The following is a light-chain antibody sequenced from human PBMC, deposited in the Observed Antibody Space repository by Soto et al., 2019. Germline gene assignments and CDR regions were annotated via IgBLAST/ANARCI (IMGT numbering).Light chain of an antibody. CDR1: SSDIGGYNY. CDR2: DVG. V-gene: IGLV2-14*03. Sequence: QSALTQPASVSGSPGQSITISCTGTSSDIGGYNYVSWYQQHPAKAPKLMIYDVGNRPSGVSNRFSGSKSGNTASLTISGLQAEDEADYYCSSYTTNTTTHVLFGGGTKLTVL. J-gene: IGLJ2*01. CDR3: SSYTTNTTTHVL.